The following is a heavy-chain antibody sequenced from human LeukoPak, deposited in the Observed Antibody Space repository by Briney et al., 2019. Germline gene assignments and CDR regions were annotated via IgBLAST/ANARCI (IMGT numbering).Heavy chain of an antibody. CDR2: TSSNGGST. D-gene: IGHD6-19*01. V-gene: IGHV3-64D*06. CDR1: GFTFSSYA. J-gene: IGHJ4*02. CDR3: VKVGSGRPFDY. Sequence: GGSLRLSCSASGFTFSSYAMHWVRQAPGKGLEYVSATSSNGGSTYYADSVKGRFTISRDNSKNTLYLQMSGLRAEDTAVYYCVKVGSGRPFDYWGQGTLVTVSS.